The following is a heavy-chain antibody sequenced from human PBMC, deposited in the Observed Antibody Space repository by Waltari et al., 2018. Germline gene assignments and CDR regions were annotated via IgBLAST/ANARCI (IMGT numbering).Heavy chain of an antibody. CDR3: ARFDFWSGYYFDY. CDR2: IYYSGST. D-gene: IGHD3-3*01. CDR1: GGSISSSSYY. V-gene: IGHV4-39*07. J-gene: IGHJ4*02. Sequence: QLQLQESGPGLVKPSETLSLTCTVSGGSISSSSYYWGWIRQPPGKGLEWIGSIYYSGSTYYTPSLKSRVTISVDTSKNQFSLKLSSVTAADTAVYYCARFDFWSGYYFDYWGQGTLVTVSS.